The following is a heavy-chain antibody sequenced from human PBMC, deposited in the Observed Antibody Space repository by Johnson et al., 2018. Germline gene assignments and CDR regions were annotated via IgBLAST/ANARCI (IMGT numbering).Heavy chain of an antibody. V-gene: IGHV3-74*01. D-gene: IGHD2-15*01. J-gene: IGHJ1*01. CDR2: IKGDGTRI. CDR1: GFTFSDYW. CDR3: IYPRDNCRGAFLQH. Sequence: VQLQESGGGLVQPGGSLRLSCVASGFTFSDYWMSWIRQVPGKGPVWVSRIKGDGTRIRYADSVKGRFTNSRDSAKHTLYLQMNSLKIEDTAVYYCIYPRDNCRGAFLQHCGQGALVTVSS.